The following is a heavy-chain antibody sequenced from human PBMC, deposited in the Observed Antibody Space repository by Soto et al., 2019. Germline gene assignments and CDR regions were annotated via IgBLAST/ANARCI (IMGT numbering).Heavy chain of an antibody. CDR2: IWYDGSNK. J-gene: IGHJ4*02. CDR1: GFTFSSYG. Sequence: GGSLRLSCAASGFTFSSYGMHWVRQAPGKGLEWVAVIWYDGSNKYYADSVKGRFTISRDNSKNTLYLQMNSLRAEDTAVYYCARDGYCSGGSCYSVPAFDYWGQGT. CDR3: ARDGYCSGGSCYSVPAFDY. D-gene: IGHD2-15*01. V-gene: IGHV3-33*01.